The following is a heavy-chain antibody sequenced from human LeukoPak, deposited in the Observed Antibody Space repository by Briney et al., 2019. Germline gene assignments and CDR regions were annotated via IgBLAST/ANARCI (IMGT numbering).Heavy chain of an antibody. CDR2: IIPIFGTA. CDR1: GGTFSSYA. J-gene: IGHJ4*02. D-gene: IGHD3-10*01. CDR3: AVWFGELLGLYY. Sequence: SVKVSCKASGGTFSSYAISWVRQAPGQGLEWMGGIIPIFGTANYAQKFQGRVTITADESTSTAYMELSSLRSEDTAVYYCAVWFGELLGLYYWGQGTLVTVSS. V-gene: IGHV1-69*13.